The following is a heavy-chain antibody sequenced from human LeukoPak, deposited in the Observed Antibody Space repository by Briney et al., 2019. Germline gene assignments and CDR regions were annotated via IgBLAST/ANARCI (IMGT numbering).Heavy chain of an antibody. J-gene: IGHJ4*02. D-gene: IGHD5-24*01. CDR3: ARDLRWLQTFDH. V-gene: IGHV3-30-3*01. Sequence: GGSLRLSCAASGFTFSSYAMHWVRQAPGKGLEWVAIISFDGSNKNYADSVKGRFTISRDNFRNTLYLQMNSLTPEDTAVYFCARDLRWLQTFDHWGQGSLVSVSS. CDR1: GFTFSSYA. CDR2: ISFDGSNK.